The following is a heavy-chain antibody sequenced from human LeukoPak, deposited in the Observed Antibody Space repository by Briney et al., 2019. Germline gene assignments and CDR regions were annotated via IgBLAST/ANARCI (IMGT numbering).Heavy chain of an antibody. CDR3: ARGVCSTSCLLDY. CDR1: GGSISSGDYY. Sequence: PSETLSLTCTVTGGSISSGDYYWSWIRQPPGKGLECIGYIYYSGSTYYNPSLKSRVTISVDTSKNQFSLKLSSVTAADTAVYYCARGVCSTSCLLDYWGQGTLVTVSS. J-gene: IGHJ4*02. D-gene: IGHD2-2*01. V-gene: IGHV4-30-4*01. CDR2: IYYSGST.